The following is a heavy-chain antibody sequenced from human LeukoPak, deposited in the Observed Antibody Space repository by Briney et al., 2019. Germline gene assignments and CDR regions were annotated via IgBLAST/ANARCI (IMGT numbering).Heavy chain of an antibody. D-gene: IGHD6-19*01. V-gene: IGHV3-48*03. CDR3: ARGFSRIAVAGAGDYMDV. J-gene: IGHJ6*03. Sequence: GGSLRLSCAASGFTFSSYEMNWVRQAPGKGLEWVSYISSSGSTIYYADSVKGRFTISRDNAKNSLYLQMNSLRAEDTAVYDCARGFSRIAVAGAGDYMDVWGKGTTVTISS. CDR2: ISSSGSTI. CDR1: GFTFSSYE.